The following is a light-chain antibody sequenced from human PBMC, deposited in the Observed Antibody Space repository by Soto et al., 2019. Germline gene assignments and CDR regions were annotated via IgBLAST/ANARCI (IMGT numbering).Light chain of an antibody. CDR1: QSISFY. Sequence: DIPMTQSPTSLSASVGYRVSIPCRASQSISFYLNWYQQKPGKAHKVLIYAASSLETGVPSRFSGSGSGTDFTFTISSLQPEDIATYYCQQYDNLPITFGQGTRLEI. J-gene: IGKJ5*01. CDR3: QQYDNLPIT. V-gene: IGKV1-33*01. CDR2: AAS.